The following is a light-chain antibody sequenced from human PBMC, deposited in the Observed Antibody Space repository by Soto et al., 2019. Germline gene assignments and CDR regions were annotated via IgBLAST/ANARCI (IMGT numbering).Light chain of an antibody. J-gene: IGKJ1*01. V-gene: IGKV1-5*03. CDR3: QQYNSYWT. CDR1: QSISSW. CDR2: KAS. Sequence: DIQMTQSPSIVSASVGDRVTITCRASQSISSWLAWYQQKPGKAPKLLIYKASSLESGVPSRFSGSGSGTEFTLTISSLQPDDFATYYCQQYNSYWTFGQGTKVDI.